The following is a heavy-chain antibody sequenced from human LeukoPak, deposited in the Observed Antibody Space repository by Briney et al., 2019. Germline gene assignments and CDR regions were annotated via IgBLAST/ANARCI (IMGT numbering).Heavy chain of an antibody. D-gene: IGHD4/OR15-4a*01. CDR1: GFTFSSYA. V-gene: IGHV3-15*01. CDR3: EVLPGAMPKTDAFDI. Sequence: GGSLRLSCAASGFTFSSYAMSWVRQAPGKGLEWVGRIKSKTDGGTTDYAAPVKGRFTISRDDSKNTLYLQMNSLKTEDTAVYYCEVLPGAMPKTDAFDIWGQGTMVTVSS. CDR2: IKSKTDGGTT. J-gene: IGHJ3*02.